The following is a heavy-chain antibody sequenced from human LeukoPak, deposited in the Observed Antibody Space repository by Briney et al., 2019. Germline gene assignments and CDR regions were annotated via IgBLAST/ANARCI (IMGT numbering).Heavy chain of an antibody. CDR3: AKAPILVSGSFDY. CDR2: ITSSNNYI. Sequence: PGGSLRLSCAGSGFTFSSYSMNWVRQAPGKGLEWVSSITSSNNYIYYADSMKGRFTISRDNSKNTLYLQMNSLRAEDTAVYYCAKAPILVSGSFDYWGQGILVTVSS. CDR1: GFTFSSYS. D-gene: IGHD5/OR15-5a*01. V-gene: IGHV3-21*04. J-gene: IGHJ4*02.